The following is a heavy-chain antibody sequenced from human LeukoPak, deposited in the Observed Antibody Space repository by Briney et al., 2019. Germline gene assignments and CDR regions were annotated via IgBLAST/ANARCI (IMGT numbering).Heavy chain of an antibody. Sequence: SQTLSLTCAVSGDSISSGGYWWSWIRQRPGKGPEWIGYISYGGKADYNPSLKSRVAISADTPKNQFSLKLSSTTAADTAVYYCARAPVATPSEFDYWGQGTPVTVSS. D-gene: IGHD5-12*01. CDR1: GDSISSGGYW. CDR3: ARAPVATPSEFDY. J-gene: IGHJ4*02. CDR2: ISYGGKA. V-gene: IGHV4-31*11.